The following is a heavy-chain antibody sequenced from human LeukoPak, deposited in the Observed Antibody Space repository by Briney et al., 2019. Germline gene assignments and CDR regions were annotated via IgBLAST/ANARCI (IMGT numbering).Heavy chain of an antibody. V-gene: IGHV1-2*02. Sequence: ASVTVSCKASGYTFTGYYMHWVRQAPGQGLEWMGWINPNSGGTNYAQTFQGRVTMTRDTSISTAYMELSRLRSDDTAVYYCARDLDLREGGIDYWGQGTLVTVSS. CDR2: INPNSGGT. J-gene: IGHJ4*02. D-gene: IGHD3-3*01. CDR1: GYTFTGYY. CDR3: ARDLDLREGGIDY.